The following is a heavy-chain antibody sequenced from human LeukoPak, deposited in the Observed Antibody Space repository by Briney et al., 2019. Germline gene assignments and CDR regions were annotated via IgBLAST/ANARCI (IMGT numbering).Heavy chain of an antibody. CDR2: INHSGST. V-gene: IGHV4-34*01. D-gene: IGHD3-16*02. Sequence: PSETLSLTCAVYGGSFSGYYWSWIRQPPGKGLEWIGEINHSGSTNYNPSLKSRVTISVDTSKNQFSLKLSSVTAADTAVYYCARGRFYDYVWGSYRPEYFQHWARAPWSPSPQ. CDR3: ARGRFYDYVWGSYRPEYFQH. J-gene: IGHJ1*01. CDR1: GGSFSGYY.